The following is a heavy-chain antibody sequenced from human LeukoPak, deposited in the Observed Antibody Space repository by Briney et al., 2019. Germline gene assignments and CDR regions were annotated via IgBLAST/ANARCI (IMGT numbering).Heavy chain of an antibody. Sequence: GKSLRLSCAASGFTFSSYAMSWVRQAPGKGLEWVSAISGSGGSTYYADSVKGRFTISRDNSKNTLYLQMNSLRAEDTAVHYCAKVTFVDQYYFDYWGQGTLVTVSS. V-gene: IGHV3-23*01. CDR2: ISGSGGST. D-gene: IGHD3/OR15-3a*01. CDR1: GFTFSSYA. J-gene: IGHJ4*02. CDR3: AKVTFVDQYYFDY.